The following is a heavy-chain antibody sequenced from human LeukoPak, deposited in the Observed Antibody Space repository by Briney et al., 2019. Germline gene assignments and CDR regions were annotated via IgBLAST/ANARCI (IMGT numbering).Heavy chain of an antibody. CDR1: GFTFSSYG. CDR2: IRYDGSNK. V-gene: IGHV3-30*02. D-gene: IGHD6-13*01. J-gene: IGHJ5*02. CDR3: AKGFDSSSWYVPWFDP. Sequence: GGSLRLSCAASGFTFSSYGMHWVRQAPGKGLEWVAFIRYDGSNKYYADSVKGRFTISRDNSKNTLYLQMNSLRAEDTAVYYCAKGFDSSSWYVPWFDPWGQGTLVTVSS.